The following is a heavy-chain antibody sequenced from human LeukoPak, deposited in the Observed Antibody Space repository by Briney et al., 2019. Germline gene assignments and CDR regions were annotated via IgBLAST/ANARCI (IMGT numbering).Heavy chain of an antibody. CDR2: INPNSGGT. Sequence: ASVTVSCKASGYTFTGYYMHWVRQAPGQGLEWMGWINPNSGGTNYAQKFQGRVTMTRDTSISTAYMELSRLRSDDTAVYYCARLNWNYAYAFDIWGQGTMVTVSS. CDR1: GYTFTGYY. D-gene: IGHD1-7*01. J-gene: IGHJ3*02. CDR3: ARLNWNYAYAFDI. V-gene: IGHV1-2*02.